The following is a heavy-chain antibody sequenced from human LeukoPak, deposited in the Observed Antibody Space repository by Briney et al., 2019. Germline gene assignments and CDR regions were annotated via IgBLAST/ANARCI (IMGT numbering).Heavy chain of an antibody. Sequence: PGGSLRLSCAASGFTFSSYGMHWVRQAPGKGLEWVAIISYDGREKYYGDSVKGRFTISRDNSKNTLYLQMNSLRAEDTAVYYCAKAYYGSGSPLDWFDPWGQGTLVTVSS. V-gene: IGHV3-30*18. CDR1: GFTFSSYG. CDR2: ISYDGREK. D-gene: IGHD3-10*01. CDR3: AKAYYGSGSPLDWFDP. J-gene: IGHJ5*02.